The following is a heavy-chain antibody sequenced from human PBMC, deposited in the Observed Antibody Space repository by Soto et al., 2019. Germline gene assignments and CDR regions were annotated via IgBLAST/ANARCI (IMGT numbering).Heavy chain of an antibody. D-gene: IGHD3-16*01. Sequence: QLTLKESGPPLVKPTQTLTLPCTFSGFSLTTRGVGVGWIRQPPGKALECLALIYWDDDKRYSPSLQSRLSISKDTSKNQVVLTMTNVDPVDTATYYCAHIPNYYQYDWFDPWGQGTLVPVSS. CDR1: GFSLTTRGVG. V-gene: IGHV2-5*02. J-gene: IGHJ5*02. CDR3: AHIPNYYQYDWFDP. CDR2: IYWDDDK.